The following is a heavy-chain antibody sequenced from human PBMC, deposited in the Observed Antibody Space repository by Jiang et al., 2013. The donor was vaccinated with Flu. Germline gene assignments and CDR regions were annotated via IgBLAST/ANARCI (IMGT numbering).Heavy chain of an antibody. Sequence: GAEVKKPGASVKVSCKVSGYTSLNYPCTGCDRLLEKGLSGWEVLILKMVKQIYAQKFQGRVTMTEDTSTDTAYMELSSLRSEDTAVYYCATLGVAGTPPPYYFDYWGQGTLVTVSS. CDR2: LILKMVK. D-gene: IGHD6-19*01. CDR1: GYTSLNYP. CDR3: ATLGVAGTPPPYYFDY. V-gene: IGHV1-24*01. J-gene: IGHJ4*02.